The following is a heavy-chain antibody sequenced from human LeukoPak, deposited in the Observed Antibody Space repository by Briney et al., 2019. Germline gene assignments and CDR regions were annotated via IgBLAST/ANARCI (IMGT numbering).Heavy chain of an antibody. CDR1: GGSISSYY. V-gene: IGHV4-59*08. CDR3: ARVLARGYSYYYYYMDV. CDR2: IYYSGST. D-gene: IGHD3-10*01. Sequence: SETLSLTCTVSGGSISSYYWSWIRQPPGKGLEWIGYIYYSGSTNYNPSLKSRVTISVDTSKNQFSLKLSSVTAADTAVYYCARVLARGYSYYYYYMDVWGKGTTVTVSS. J-gene: IGHJ6*03.